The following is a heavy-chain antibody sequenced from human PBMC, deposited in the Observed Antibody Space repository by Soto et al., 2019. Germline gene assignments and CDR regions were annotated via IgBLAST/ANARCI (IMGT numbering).Heavy chain of an antibody. J-gene: IGHJ4*02. V-gene: IGHV1-69*13. CDR2: IVPVFGRP. CDR3: AREGSGYNF. Sequence: SVKVSCKASGVSFGNFGISWVRQAPGQGLEWMGGIVPVFGRPNYAQRFRGRLTITADESTSTGYMELISLRSDDTAVYYCAREGSGYNFWGQGTQVTVSS. CDR1: GVSFGNFG. D-gene: IGHD5-12*01.